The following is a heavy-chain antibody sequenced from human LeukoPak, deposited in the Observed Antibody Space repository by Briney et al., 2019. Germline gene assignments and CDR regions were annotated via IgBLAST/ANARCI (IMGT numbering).Heavy chain of an antibody. CDR3: ARVGYDILTGDTKYFDY. D-gene: IGHD3-9*01. J-gene: IGHJ4*02. V-gene: IGHV4-59*01. CDR1: GGSISSYY. Sequence: SETLSLTCTVSGGSISSYYWSWIRQPPGKGLEWIGYIYYSGSTNYNPSLKSRVTISVDTSKNQFSLKLSSVTAADTAVYYCARVGYDILTGDTKYFDYGGLGTLVTVSS. CDR2: IYYSGST.